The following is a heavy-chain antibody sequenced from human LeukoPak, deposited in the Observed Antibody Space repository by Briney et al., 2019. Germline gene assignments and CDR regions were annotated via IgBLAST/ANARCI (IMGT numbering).Heavy chain of an antibody. V-gene: IGHV4-39*01. J-gene: IGHJ4*02. D-gene: IGHD3-22*01. CDR3: ASCPGGSHYYDSSGLDY. CDR2: IYYSGST. CDR1: GGSISSSSYY. Sequence: SETLSLTCTVSGGSISSSSYYWGWIRQPPGKGLEWIGSIYYSGSTYYNPSLKSRVTISVDTSKNQFSLKLSSVTAADTAVYYCASCPGGSHYYDSSGLDYWGQGTLVTVSS.